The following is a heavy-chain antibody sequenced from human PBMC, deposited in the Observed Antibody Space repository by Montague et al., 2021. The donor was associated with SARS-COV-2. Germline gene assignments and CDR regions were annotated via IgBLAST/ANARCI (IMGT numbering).Heavy chain of an antibody. CDR3: ARGLQRVGPGVLEVGPYYYYYYLDV. Sequence: SETLSVTCAVYGGSFSGYYWSWIRQPPGKGLEWVGEINHSGSTKYNPSLKSRVTISVDTSKNQFSLKLSSVTAADTAVYYCARGLQRVGPGVLEVGPYYYYYYLDVWGKGTTVTVSS. V-gene: IGHV4-34*01. CDR1: GGSFSGYY. J-gene: IGHJ6*03. D-gene: IGHD2-2*01. CDR2: INHSGST.